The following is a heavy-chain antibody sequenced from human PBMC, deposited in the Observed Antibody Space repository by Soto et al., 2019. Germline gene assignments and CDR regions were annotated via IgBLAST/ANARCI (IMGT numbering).Heavy chain of an antibody. D-gene: IGHD1-26*01. V-gene: IGHV3-23*01. CDR2: IRSDGDTT. CDR1: GFTFSSYD. Sequence: EVQVLESGGGLVQPGGSLRLSCAASGFTFSSYDMNWVRQAPGQGLEWVSGIRSDGDTTYNADSVKGRFTVSRDTSKNTVDLQMNSLRAEDTAVYYCAKGKGVGATPDGANCWGQGTLVTVSS. J-gene: IGHJ4*02. CDR3: AKGKGVGATPDGANC.